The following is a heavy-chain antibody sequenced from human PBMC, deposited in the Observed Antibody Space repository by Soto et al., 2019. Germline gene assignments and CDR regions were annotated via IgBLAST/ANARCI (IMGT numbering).Heavy chain of an antibody. CDR2: IYYSGST. CDR3: ARGGLTTVATHFDY. Sequence: SETLSLTCTVSGGSISSYYWSWIRQPPGKGLEWIGYIYYSGSTNYNPSLKSRVTISVDTSKNQFSLKLSSVTAADTAVYYCARGGLTTVATHFDYWGQGTLVTVSS. CDR1: GGSISSYY. V-gene: IGHV4-59*01. J-gene: IGHJ4*02. D-gene: IGHD4-17*01.